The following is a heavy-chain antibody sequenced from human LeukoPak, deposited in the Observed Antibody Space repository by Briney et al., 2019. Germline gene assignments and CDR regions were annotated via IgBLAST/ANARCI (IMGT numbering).Heavy chain of an antibody. CDR3: ASATYYGSGSPFDY. CDR2: ISSSGSTI. D-gene: IGHD3-10*01. J-gene: IGHJ4*02. CDR1: GFTFSDYY. Sequence: GGSLRLSCAASGFTFSDYYMSWIRQAPGKGLEWVSYISSSGSTIYYADSVKGRFTISRDNAKNSLYLQMNSLRAEDTAVYYCASATYYGSGSPFDYWGQGTLVTVSS. V-gene: IGHV3-11*01.